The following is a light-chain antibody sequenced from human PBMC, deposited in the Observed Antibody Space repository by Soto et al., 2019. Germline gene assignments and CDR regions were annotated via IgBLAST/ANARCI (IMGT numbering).Light chain of an antibody. V-gene: IGKV4-1*01. Sequence: IVMTQSPDSLPVSLGERATINCKSSQSILYSSNNKDYLAWYQQRPGEPPKLLISWASTRESGVPDRFGGSGSGTDFTLTIIGLQAEDVAVYYCQQYYSIPYTCGQGTKQEIK. CDR3: QQYYSIPYT. CDR1: QSILYSSNNKDY. CDR2: WAS. J-gene: IGKJ2*01.